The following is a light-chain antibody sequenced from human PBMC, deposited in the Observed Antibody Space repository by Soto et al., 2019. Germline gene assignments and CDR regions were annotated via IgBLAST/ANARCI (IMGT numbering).Light chain of an antibody. CDR3: QQYNKWPPGT. CDR2: GAS. J-gene: IGKJ1*01. Sequence: EIVMTQSPATLSVSPGERATLSCRASQSVSSNLAWYQQKPGQAPRLLIYGASTRATGIPARFSGSGSGTEFTLTIRSLQSEDFAVYYCQQYNKWPPGTFGQGTKVEIK. V-gene: IGKV3-15*01. CDR1: QSVSSN.